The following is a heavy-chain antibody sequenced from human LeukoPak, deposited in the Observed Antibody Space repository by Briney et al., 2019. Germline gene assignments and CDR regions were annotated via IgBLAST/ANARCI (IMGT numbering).Heavy chain of an antibody. CDR2: ISSSGSTI. CDR3: ARGLKSYYGMDV. Sequence: GGPLRLSCAASGFTFSSYEMNWVRQAPGKGLEWVSYISSSGSTIYYADSVKGRFTISRDNAKNSLYLQMNSLRAEDTAVYYCARGLKSYYGMDVWGQGTTVTVSS. CDR1: GFTFSSYE. V-gene: IGHV3-48*03. J-gene: IGHJ6*02.